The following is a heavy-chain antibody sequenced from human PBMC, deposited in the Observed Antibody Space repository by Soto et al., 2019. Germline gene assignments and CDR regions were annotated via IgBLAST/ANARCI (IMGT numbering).Heavy chain of an antibody. CDR1: GFTFSSYA. Sequence: GGSLRLSCAASGFTFSSYAMHWVRQAPGKGLEWVAVISYDGSNKYYADSVKGRFTISRDNSKNTLYLQMNSLRAEDTAVYYCALQGGEQCLLDGQDYYYGMDVWGQGTTVTVSS. CDR3: ALQGGEQCLLDGQDYYYGMDV. CDR2: ISYDGSNK. V-gene: IGHV3-30-3*01. D-gene: IGHD6-19*01. J-gene: IGHJ6*02.